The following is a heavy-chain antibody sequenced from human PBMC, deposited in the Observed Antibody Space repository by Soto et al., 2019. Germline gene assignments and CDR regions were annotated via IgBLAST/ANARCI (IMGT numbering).Heavy chain of an antibody. D-gene: IGHD3-10*02. Sequence: GGSLRLSCAASGFTFSSYAMSWVRQPPGKGLEWVSAISVSGANTYYTDSVKGQFTISRDNSKNTVYLQMNSLRADDTAIYYCVFGGWNQYFFDYWGQEILVTVSS. CDR2: ISVSGANT. CDR1: GFTFSSYA. J-gene: IGHJ4*02. V-gene: IGHV3-23*01. CDR3: VFGGWNQYFFDY.